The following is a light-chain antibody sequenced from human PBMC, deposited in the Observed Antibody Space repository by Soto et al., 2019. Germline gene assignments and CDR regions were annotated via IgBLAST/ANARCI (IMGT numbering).Light chain of an antibody. CDR3: QSYDSSLSGSV. J-gene: IGLJ2*01. Sequence: QSVLTQPPSVSGAPGQRVTISCTGSSSNIGAGYDVHWYQQLPGTAPKLLIYGNSNRPSGVPDRFSGSKSGTSASLAITGLQAEDEGDDYCQSYDSSLSGSVFGGGTKLTVL. CDR1: SSNIGAGYD. CDR2: GNS. V-gene: IGLV1-40*01.